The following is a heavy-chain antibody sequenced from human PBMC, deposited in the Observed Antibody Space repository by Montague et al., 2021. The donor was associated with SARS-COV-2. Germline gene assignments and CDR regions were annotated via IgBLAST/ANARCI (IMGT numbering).Heavy chain of an antibody. CDR2: ISNSGGS. CDR1: GGSFDSDNFF. J-gene: IGHJ4*02. V-gene: IGHV4-39*01. D-gene: IGHD3-9*01. Sequence: SETLSLTCSVSGGSFDSDNFFWGWIRQPPGKRLEWIGVISNSGGSFDNPSLKSRVTISVHASRIQLSLNVKSVTAADTAVYYCARHRRYDVVTYYPDFWGQGILVTVSS. CDR3: ARHRRYDVVTYYPDF.